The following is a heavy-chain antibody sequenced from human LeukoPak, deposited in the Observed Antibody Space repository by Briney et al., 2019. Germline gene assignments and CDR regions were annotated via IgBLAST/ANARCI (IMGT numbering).Heavy chain of an antibody. D-gene: IGHD1-26*01. V-gene: IGHV4-30-4*08. CDR1: GGSISSGDYY. J-gene: IGHJ5*02. CDR2: IYYSGST. Sequence: PSETLSLTCTVSGGSISSGDYYWSWIRQPPGKGLEWIGYIYYSGSTYYNPSLKSRVTISVDTSKSQFSLKLSSVTAADTAVYYCASDPPLWRSALAILGAQTSHYGSEPWGQGTLVTVSS. CDR3: ASDPPLWRSALAILGAQTSHYGSEP.